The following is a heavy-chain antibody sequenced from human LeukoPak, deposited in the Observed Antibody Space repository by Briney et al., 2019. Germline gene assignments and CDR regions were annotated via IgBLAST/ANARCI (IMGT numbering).Heavy chain of an antibody. Sequence: LSLTCTVSGGSISSSSYYWGWVRQAPGKGLEWVSYISSGGSTTYYAGSVKGRFTVSRDNAKNSLYLQMNSLRAEDTAVYYCARDHMGYDYWGQGTLVTVSS. J-gene: IGHJ4*02. CDR1: GGSISSSSYY. V-gene: IGHV3-48*03. CDR3: ARDHMGYDY. CDR2: ISSGGSTT. D-gene: IGHD1-26*01.